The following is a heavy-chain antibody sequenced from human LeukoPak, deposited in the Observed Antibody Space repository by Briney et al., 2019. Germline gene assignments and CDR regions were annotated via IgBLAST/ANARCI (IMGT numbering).Heavy chain of an antibody. CDR1: GFTVSSNY. CDR3: AKSAYYDSSGFYREYYFDY. V-gene: IGHV3-53*01. CDR2: IYSGGST. Sequence: GGSLRLSCAASGFTVSSNYMSWVRQAPGKGLEWVSVIYSGGSTYYADSVKGRFTISRDNSKNTLHLQMNSLRAEDTAVYYCAKSAYYDSSGFYREYYFDYWGQGTLVTVSS. D-gene: IGHD3-22*01. J-gene: IGHJ4*02.